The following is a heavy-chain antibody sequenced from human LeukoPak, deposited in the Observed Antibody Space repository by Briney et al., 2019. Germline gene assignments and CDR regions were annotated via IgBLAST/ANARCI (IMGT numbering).Heavy chain of an antibody. CDR2: INHSGST. Sequence: SETLSLTCAVYGGSFSGYYWSWIRQPPGKGLEWIGEINHSGSTNYNPSLKSRVTISVDTSKNQFSLKLSSVTAADTAVYYCARGEVVAENCFDPWGQGTLVTVSS. D-gene: IGHD2-15*01. CDR3: ARGEVVAENCFDP. CDR1: GGSFSGYY. J-gene: IGHJ5*02. V-gene: IGHV4-34*01.